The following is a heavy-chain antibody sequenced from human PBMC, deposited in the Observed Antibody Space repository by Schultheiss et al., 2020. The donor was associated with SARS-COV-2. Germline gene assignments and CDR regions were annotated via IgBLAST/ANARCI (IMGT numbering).Heavy chain of an antibody. V-gene: IGHV4-59*01. CDR3: AREIAAAGPISRGYYYYGMDV. CDR1: GGSISSYY. D-gene: IGHD6-13*01. Sequence: SQTLSLTCTVSGGSISSYYWSWIRQPPGKGLEWIGEIYHSGSTNYNPSLKSRVTISVDTSKNQFSLKLSSVTAADTAVYYCAREIAAAGPISRGYYYYGMDVWGQGTTVTVSS. J-gene: IGHJ6*02. CDR2: IYHSGST.